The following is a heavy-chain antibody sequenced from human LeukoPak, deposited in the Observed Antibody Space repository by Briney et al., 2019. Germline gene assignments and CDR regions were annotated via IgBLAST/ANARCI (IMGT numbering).Heavy chain of an antibody. Sequence: PSETLSLTCTVSGGSISGYHWSWIRQSPGKGLEWIGYIDETWNTYYSPSLKSRVTMSLDMSKNQFSLEMNSVTAADTAMFYCARLDRPGGRTGDVFDVWGQGTMVTVST. J-gene: IGHJ3*01. CDR2: IDETWNT. CDR3: ARLDRPGGRTGDVFDV. D-gene: IGHD3-22*01. V-gene: IGHV4-59*08. CDR1: GGSISGYH.